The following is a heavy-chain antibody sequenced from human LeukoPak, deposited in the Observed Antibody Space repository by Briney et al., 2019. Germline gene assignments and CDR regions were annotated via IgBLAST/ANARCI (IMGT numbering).Heavy chain of an antibody. J-gene: IGHJ3*02. Sequence: GGTLRLSCAASGFTFSSYSMNWVRQAPGKGLEWVSSISSSNNYIYYADSVKGRFTISRDNTKNSLYLQMNSLRAEDTAVYHCARGNDSGTYYGDAFDIWGQGTMVTVSS. V-gene: IGHV3-21*01. CDR1: GFTFSSYS. CDR2: ISSSNNYI. D-gene: IGHD1-26*01. CDR3: ARGNDSGTYYGDAFDI.